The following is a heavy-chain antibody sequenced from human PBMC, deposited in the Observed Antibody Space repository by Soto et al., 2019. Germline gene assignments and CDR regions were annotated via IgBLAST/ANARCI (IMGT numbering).Heavy chain of an antibody. Sequence: QVQLVQSGAEVKRPGASVKVSCKTSGYTFNTYGITWVRQAPGQGLEWMGWISGYSGHTKYAEKVQGRVTITKGPFTRTGYMELSRLTYEDTAVYYCVREGLYSNSAGYFHHWGQGTLVTVSS. CDR1: GYTFNTYG. J-gene: IGHJ1*01. CDR2: ISGYSGHT. V-gene: IGHV1-18*01. D-gene: IGHD4-4*01. CDR3: VREGLYSNSAGYFHH.